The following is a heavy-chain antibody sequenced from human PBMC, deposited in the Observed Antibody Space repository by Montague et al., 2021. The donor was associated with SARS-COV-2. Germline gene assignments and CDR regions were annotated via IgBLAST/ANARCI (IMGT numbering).Heavy chain of an antibody. Sequence: SETLSLTCAVSGGSISSYYWSWIRQPPGKGLEWIGYIYYSGSTNYNPSLKSRVIISVDTSKNQFSLKLSSVTAADTAVYYCARHNRVGGVGPWGQGTPVTVSS. J-gene: IGHJ5*02. CDR2: IYYSGST. V-gene: IGHV4-59*08. CDR1: GGSISSYY. D-gene: IGHD2-8*02. CDR3: ARHNRVGGVGP.